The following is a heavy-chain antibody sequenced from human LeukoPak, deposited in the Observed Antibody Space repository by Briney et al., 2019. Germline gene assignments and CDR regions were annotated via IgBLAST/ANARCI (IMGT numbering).Heavy chain of an antibody. Sequence: GGSLRLSCAASGFIFSNYWMHWVRQAPGKGLVWVSRVNNDGSSTTYADSVTGRFTISRDNAKNTLYLQMNSLRAEDTAVYYCAKGGLRVTDYWGQGTLVTVSS. CDR3: AKGGLRVTDY. J-gene: IGHJ4*02. V-gene: IGHV3-74*03. CDR2: VNNDGSST. D-gene: IGHD5/OR15-5a*01. CDR1: GFIFSNYW.